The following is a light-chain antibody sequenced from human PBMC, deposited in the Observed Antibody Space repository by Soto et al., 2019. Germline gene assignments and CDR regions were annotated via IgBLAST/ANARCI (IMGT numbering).Light chain of an antibody. CDR2: GAS. CDR1: QSISRW. Sequence: TQSPSTLSASVGDRVTITCRASQSISRWLAWYQQKPGQAPRLLIYGASSRATDIPDRFSGSGSGTDFTLTISRLEPEDFAVYYCQQYGRSLWTFGQGTKVDIK. V-gene: IGKV3-20*01. J-gene: IGKJ1*01. CDR3: QQYGRSLWT.